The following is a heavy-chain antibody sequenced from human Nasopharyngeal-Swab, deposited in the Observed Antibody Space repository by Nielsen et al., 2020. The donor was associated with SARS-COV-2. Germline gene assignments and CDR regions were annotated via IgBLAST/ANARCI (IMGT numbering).Heavy chain of an antibody. Sequence: GESLKISCAASGFTFSSYAMSWVRQAPGKGLEWVSYISSSGSTIYYADSVKGRFTISRDNAKNSLYLQMNSLRAEDTAVYYCARGAHYYDSSGYSPRYWGQGTLVTVSS. V-gene: IGHV3-11*04. J-gene: IGHJ4*02. CDR1: GFTFSSYA. D-gene: IGHD3-22*01. CDR3: ARGAHYYDSSGYSPRY. CDR2: ISSSGSTI.